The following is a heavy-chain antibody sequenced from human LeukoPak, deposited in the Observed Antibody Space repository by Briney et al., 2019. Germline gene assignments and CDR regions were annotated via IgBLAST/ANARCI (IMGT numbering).Heavy chain of an antibody. CDR2: ISGSGGSA. J-gene: IGHJ6*02. V-gene: IGHV3-23*01. D-gene: IGHD4-17*01. Sequence: GGSLRLSCAASGFTFSSYAMSWVRQAPGKGLEWVSAISGSGGSAYYADSVKGRFTISRDNSKNTLYLQMNSLRAEDTAVYYCAKGLGFGYGDYGMDVWGQGTTVTVSS. CDR3: AKGLGFGYGDYGMDV. CDR1: GFTFSSYA.